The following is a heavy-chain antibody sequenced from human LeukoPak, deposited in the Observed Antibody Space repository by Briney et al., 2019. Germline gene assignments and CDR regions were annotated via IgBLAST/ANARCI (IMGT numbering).Heavy chain of an antibody. Sequence: SETLSLTCSVSGASITSTNYYWSWVRQVPGKGLEWIGYIYYSGRTYFNPSLRSRVSMSVDTSKSQFFLNLTSVTAADTAVYYCARVVPVPAEYFRHWGQGTLVTVSS. CDR3: ARVVPVPAEYFRH. J-gene: IGHJ1*01. CDR2: IYYSGRT. CDR1: GASITSTNYY. V-gene: IGHV4-31*03.